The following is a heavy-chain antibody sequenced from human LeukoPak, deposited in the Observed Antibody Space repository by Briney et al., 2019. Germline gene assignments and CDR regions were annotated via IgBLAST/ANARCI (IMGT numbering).Heavy chain of an antibody. V-gene: IGHV3-23*01. Sequence: GXSLXLSCAXXGFTFSSYAXSWVRQAPGKGLXWVSAISGSGGSTYYADSVKGRFTISRDNSKNTLYLQMNSLRAEDTAVYYCAKDIFDSSGPLDYWGQGTLVTVSS. CDR3: AKDIFDSSGPLDY. CDR1: GFTFSSYA. CDR2: ISGSGGST. D-gene: IGHD3-22*01. J-gene: IGHJ4*02.